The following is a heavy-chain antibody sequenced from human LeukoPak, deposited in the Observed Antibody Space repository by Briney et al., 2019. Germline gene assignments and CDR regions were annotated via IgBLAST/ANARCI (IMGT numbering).Heavy chain of an antibody. J-gene: IGHJ5*02. CDR2: ISGSGDDP. CDR3: AKQFVDI. V-gene: IGHV3-23*01. D-gene: IGHD5-24*01. CDR1: GFTFSNYA. Sequence: GGSLRLSCAASGFTFSNYAMNWVRQAPGKGLEWVSSISGSGDDPSYADSVKGRFTISRDNSRNTLYLQMNSLRAEDTAVYYCAKQFVDIWGQGTLVAVSS.